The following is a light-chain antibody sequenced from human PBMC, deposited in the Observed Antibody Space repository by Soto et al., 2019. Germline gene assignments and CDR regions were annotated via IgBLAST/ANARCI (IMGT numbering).Light chain of an antibody. Sequence: QSALTQPASVSGSPGQSITISCTGTSSDVGSYNLVSWYQQHPGKAPKLMIFEVSNRPSGVSHRFSGSRSGNTASLTISGLQAEDEADYYCSSYTTSSALVFGTGTKLTVL. J-gene: IGLJ1*01. CDR2: EVS. CDR1: SSDVGSYNL. CDR3: SSYTTSSALV. V-gene: IGLV2-14*02.